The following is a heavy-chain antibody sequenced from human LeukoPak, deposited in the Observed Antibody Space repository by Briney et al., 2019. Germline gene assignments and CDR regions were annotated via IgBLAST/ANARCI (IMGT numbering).Heavy chain of an antibody. CDR2: IYYSGGT. Sequence: SETLSLTCTVSGGSISSYYWSWIRQPPGKGLEWIGYIYYSGGTNYNPSLKSRVTISVDTSKNQFSLKLSSVTAADTAVYYCASYSYGLDYWGQGTLVTVSS. V-gene: IGHV4-59*01. D-gene: IGHD5-18*01. CDR3: ASYSYGLDY. J-gene: IGHJ4*02. CDR1: GGSISSYY.